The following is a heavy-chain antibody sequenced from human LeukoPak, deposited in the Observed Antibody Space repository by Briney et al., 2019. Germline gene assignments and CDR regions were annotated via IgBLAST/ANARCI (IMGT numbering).Heavy chain of an antibody. D-gene: IGHD3-3*01. V-gene: IGHV4-61*02. Sequence: SQTLSLTCTVSGGSISSGSYYWSWIRQPAGKGLEWIGRIYTSGSTNYNPSLKSRVTISVDTSKNQFSLKLSSVTAADTAVYYCARDSPSDFWSGYYYFDYWGQGTLVTVSS. CDR2: IYTSGST. CDR1: GGSISSGSYY. J-gene: IGHJ4*02. CDR3: ARDSPSDFWSGYYYFDY.